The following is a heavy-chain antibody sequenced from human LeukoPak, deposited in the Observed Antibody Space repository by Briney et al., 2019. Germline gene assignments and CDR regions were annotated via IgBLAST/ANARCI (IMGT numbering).Heavy chain of an antibody. Sequence: PSETLSLTCTVSGYSISSGYYWGWIRQPPGQGLEWIGSIYPSGSTYYNPSLKSRVSISVDKSKNQFSLKLSSVTAADTAVYYCARDRQDPGRGSDFDYWGQGTLVTVSS. J-gene: IGHJ4*02. CDR1: GYSISSGYY. CDR2: IYPSGST. D-gene: IGHD1-14*01. V-gene: IGHV4-38-2*02. CDR3: ARDRQDPGRGSDFDY.